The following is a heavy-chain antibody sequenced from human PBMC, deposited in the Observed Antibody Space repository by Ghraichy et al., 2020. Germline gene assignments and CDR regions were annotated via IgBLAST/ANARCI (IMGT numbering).Heavy chain of an antibody. J-gene: IGHJ6*03. CDR3: TRDQLRFLEWADYYYYYMDV. CDR1: GFTFGDYA. CDR2: IRSKAYGGTT. Sequence: GGSLRLSCTASGFTFGDYAMSWFRQAPGKGLEWVGFIRSKAYGGTTEYAASVKGRFTISRDDSKSIAYLQMNSLKTEDTAVYYCTRDQLRFLEWADYYYYYMDVWGKGTTVTVSS. V-gene: IGHV3-49*03. D-gene: IGHD3-3*01.